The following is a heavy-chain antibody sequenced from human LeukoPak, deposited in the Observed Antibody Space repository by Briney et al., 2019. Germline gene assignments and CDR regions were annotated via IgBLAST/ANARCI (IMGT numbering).Heavy chain of an antibody. Sequence: ASVKVSCKASGYIFTDYAIHWLRQAPGQRPEWMGWMNAGNGNTKYSQKFQGRITLIRDTSAATAYMELSSLRHDDLAVYYCARGRGSSGTNRDFYYYYYMDVWGKGTTVTVSS. V-gene: IGHV1-3*01. D-gene: IGHD2-2*01. CDR1: GYIFTDYA. J-gene: IGHJ6*03. CDR2: MNAGNGNT. CDR3: ARGRGSSGTNRDFYYYYYMDV.